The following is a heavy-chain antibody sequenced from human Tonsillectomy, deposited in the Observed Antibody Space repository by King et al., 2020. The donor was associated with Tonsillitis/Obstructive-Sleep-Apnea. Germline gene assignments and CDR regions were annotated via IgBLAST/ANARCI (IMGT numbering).Heavy chain of an antibody. V-gene: IGHV3-48*02. D-gene: IGHD1-7*01. J-gene: IGHJ2*01. CDR1: GFTFSSYS. CDR3: AREGGNSGRVPWYFDL. Sequence: VQLVESGGGLVQPGGSLRLSCAASGFTFSSYSMNWVRQAPGKGLEWVSYISSSSSTIYYADFLKGRFTISRDKAKNSLYLQMNSLGDEATAVYYCAREGGNSGRVPWYFDLWGRGTLVTVSS. CDR2: ISSSSSTI.